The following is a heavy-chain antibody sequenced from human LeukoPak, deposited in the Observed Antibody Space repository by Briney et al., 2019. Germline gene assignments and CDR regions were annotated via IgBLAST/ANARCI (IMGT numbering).Heavy chain of an antibody. J-gene: IGHJ3*02. Sequence: PGGSLRLSCAASGFTFSSYAMHWVRQAPGKGLEWVAVISYDGSNKYYADSVKGRFTISRDNSKNTLYLQMNSLRAEDTAVYYCARYSSPPGAFDIWGQGTMVTVSS. D-gene: IGHD2-21*01. CDR3: ARYSSPPGAFDI. CDR1: GFTFSSYA. V-gene: IGHV3-30*04. CDR2: ISYDGSNK.